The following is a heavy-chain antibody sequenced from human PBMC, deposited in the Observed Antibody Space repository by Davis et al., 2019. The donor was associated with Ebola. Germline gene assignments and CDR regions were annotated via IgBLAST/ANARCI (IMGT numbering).Heavy chain of an antibody. V-gene: IGHV6-1*01. Sequence: HSQTLSLTCAISGDSVSSGSTGWNWIRQSPLRGLEWLGRTYYRSKWFHDYAVSVKSRMIINPDTSKNQLSLQLNSVTPEDTALYYCARGWLRTGLDVWGEGTTVTVSS. CDR3: ARGWLRTGLDV. J-gene: IGHJ6*04. D-gene: IGHD5-18*01. CDR2: TYYRSKWFH. CDR1: GDSVSSGSTG.